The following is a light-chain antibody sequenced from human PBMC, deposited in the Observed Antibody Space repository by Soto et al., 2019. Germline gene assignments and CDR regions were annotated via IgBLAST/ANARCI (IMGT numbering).Light chain of an antibody. J-gene: IGKJ1*01. CDR3: QQYYSYPLA. CDR1: QGISSY. V-gene: IGKV1-8*01. CDR2: AGS. Sequence: AIRMTQSPSSFSASTGDRVTITCRASQGISSYLAWYQQKPGKAPKLLIYAGSTLQSGVPSRFSGSGSGTDFTLTISCLQSEDFATYYCQQYYSYPLAFGQGTKVEIK.